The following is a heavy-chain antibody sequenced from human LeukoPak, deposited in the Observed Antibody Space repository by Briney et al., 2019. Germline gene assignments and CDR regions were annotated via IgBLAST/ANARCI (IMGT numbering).Heavy chain of an antibody. Sequence: SETLSLTCTVSGGSISSSSYYWGWIRQPPGKGLEWLGCIYYSGSTYYNPSLKNRVTISVDTSKSQFSLKLSSVAAADTAVYYCARHSGVPAAILNWFDPWGQGTLVTVSS. CDR3: ARHSGVPAAILNWFDP. CDR1: GGSISSSSYY. D-gene: IGHD2-2*02. CDR2: IYYSGST. V-gene: IGHV4-39*01. J-gene: IGHJ5*02.